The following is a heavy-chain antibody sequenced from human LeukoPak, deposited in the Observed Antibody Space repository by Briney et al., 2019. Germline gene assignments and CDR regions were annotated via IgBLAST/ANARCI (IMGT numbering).Heavy chain of an antibody. CDR3: ARERRGGYDVDY. CDR2: INPSGGST. J-gene: IGHJ4*02. CDR1: GYTFTSYY. D-gene: IGHD5-12*01. Sequence: ASVKVSCKASGYTFTSYYMHWVRQAPGQGLEWMRIINPSGGSTSYAQKFQGRVTMTRDTSTSTVYMELSSLRSEDTAVYYCARERRGGYDVDYWGQGTLVTVSS. V-gene: IGHV1-46*01.